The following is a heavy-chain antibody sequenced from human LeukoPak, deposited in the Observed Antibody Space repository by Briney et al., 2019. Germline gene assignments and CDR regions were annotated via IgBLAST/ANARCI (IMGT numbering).Heavy chain of an antibody. CDR3: ARDLAGYSSGWYFE. CDR2: ISAYNGNT. J-gene: IGHJ4*02. CDR1: GYTFTSYG. D-gene: IGHD6-19*01. V-gene: IGHV1-18*01. Sequence: ASVKVSCKASGYTFTSYGISWVRQAPGQGLEWIGWISAYNGNTNYAQKLQGRVTMTTDTSTSTAYMELRSLRSDDTAVYYCARDLAGYSSGWYFEWGQGTLVTVSS.